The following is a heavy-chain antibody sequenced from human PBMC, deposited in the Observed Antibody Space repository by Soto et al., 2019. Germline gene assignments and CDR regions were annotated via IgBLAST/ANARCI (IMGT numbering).Heavy chain of an antibody. J-gene: IGHJ6*02. V-gene: IGHV1-69*06. CDR1: GFRFDVYG. CDR3: ARVRDPHLDHYGLDV. Sequence: QVQLVQSGAEVKNPGSSVKVSCKTSGFRFDVYGIHWVRQAPGQGLEWVGGLIPIYDAPYYEQKFQGRVTITADKSTTTVHLELSSLRSDDTAVYFCARVRDPHLDHYGLDVWGQGTTVTVS. CDR2: LIPIYDAP. D-gene: IGHD2-21*02.